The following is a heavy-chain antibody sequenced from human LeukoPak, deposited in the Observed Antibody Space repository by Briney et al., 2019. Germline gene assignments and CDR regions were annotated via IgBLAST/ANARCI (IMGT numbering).Heavy chain of an antibody. V-gene: IGHV3-9*01. D-gene: IGHD6-13*01. CDR3: AAQYSSSWYTYPSDY. CDR2: ISWNSGSI. CDR1: GFTFDDYA. J-gene: IGHJ4*02. Sequence: GGSLRLSCAASGFTFDDYAMHWVRQAPGKGLEWVSGISWNSGSIGYADSAKGRFTISRDNAKNSLYLQMNSLRAEDTALYYCAAQYSSSWYTYPSDYWGQGTLVTVSS.